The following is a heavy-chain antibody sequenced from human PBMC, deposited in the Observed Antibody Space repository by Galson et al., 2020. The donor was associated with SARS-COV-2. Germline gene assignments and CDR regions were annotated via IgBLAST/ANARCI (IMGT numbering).Heavy chain of an antibody. CDR2: ISGSGGST. CDR1: GFTFSSYA. D-gene: IGHD5-18*01. CDR3: ARVDTAMAVGASYYYGMDV. Sequence: GGSLRLSCAASGFTFSSYAMSWVRQAPGKGLEWVSAISGSGGSTYYADSVKGRFTISRDNSKNTLYLQMNSLRAEDTAVYYCARVDTAMAVGASYYYGMDVWGQGTTVAVSS. J-gene: IGHJ6*02. V-gene: IGHV3-23*01.